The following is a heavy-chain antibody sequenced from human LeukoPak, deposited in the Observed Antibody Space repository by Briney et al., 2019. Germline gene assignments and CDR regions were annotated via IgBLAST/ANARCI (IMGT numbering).Heavy chain of an antibody. CDR2: ISSSSSYI. J-gene: IGHJ4*02. CDR3: ARDPSRIAAAGPFDY. V-gene: IGHV3-21*01. Sequence: GGSLRLSCAASGFTFSSYSMNWVRQAPGKGLEWVSSISSSSSYIYYADSVKGRFTISRDNAKNSLYLQMNSLRAEDTAVYYCARDPSRIAAAGPFDYWGQGTLVTVSS. D-gene: IGHD6-13*01. CDR1: GFTFSSYS.